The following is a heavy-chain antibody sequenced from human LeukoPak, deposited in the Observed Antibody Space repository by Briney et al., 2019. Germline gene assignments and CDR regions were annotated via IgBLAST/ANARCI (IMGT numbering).Heavy chain of an antibody. D-gene: IGHD3-10*01. Sequence: GGSLRLSCAASGFTFSSYSMNWVRQAPGKGLEWVSSISSSSSSYIYYADSVKGRFTISRDNAKNSLYLQMNSLRAEDTAVYYCARYYGSGSYYPDYWGQGTLVTVSS. CDR1: GFTFSSYS. J-gene: IGHJ4*02. V-gene: IGHV3-21*01. CDR3: ARYYGSGSYYPDY. CDR2: ISSSSSSYI.